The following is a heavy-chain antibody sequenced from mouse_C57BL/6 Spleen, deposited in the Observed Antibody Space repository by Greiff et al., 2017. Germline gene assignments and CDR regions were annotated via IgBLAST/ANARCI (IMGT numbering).Heavy chain of an antibody. V-gene: IGHV1-69*01. CDR3: ARWHYGSSYLDY. D-gene: IGHD1-1*01. CDR2: IDPSDSYT. CDR1: GYTFTSYW. J-gene: IGHJ2*01. Sequence: QVQLQQSGAELVMPGASVKLSCKASGYTFTSYWMHWVKQRPGQGLEWIGEIDPSDSYTNYNQKFKGKSTLTVDKSSSTAYMQLSSLTSEDSAVYYCARWHYGSSYLDYWGQGTTLTVSS.